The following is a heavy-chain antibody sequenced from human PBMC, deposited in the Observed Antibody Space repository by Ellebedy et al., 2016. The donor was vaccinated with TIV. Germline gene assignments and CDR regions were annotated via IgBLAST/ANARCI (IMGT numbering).Heavy chain of an antibody. CDR3: TRDPLGYCSGGSCANNWFDP. Sequence: AASVKVSCKASGYTFTTYAIHWVRQAPGQSPEWMGWINVADAKTKYSQKFQGRVTFTRDTSANTVYMDLNSLRSEDSATYYCTRDPLGYCSGGSCANNWFDPWGQGTLVTVSS. V-gene: IGHV1-3*01. CDR2: INVADAKT. D-gene: IGHD2-15*01. J-gene: IGHJ5*02. CDR1: GYTFTTYA.